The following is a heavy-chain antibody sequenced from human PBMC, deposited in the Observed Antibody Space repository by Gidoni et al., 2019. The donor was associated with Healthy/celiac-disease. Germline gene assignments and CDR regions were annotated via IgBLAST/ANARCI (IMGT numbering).Heavy chain of an antibody. J-gene: IGHJ6*03. Sequence: QLQLQESGPGLVKPSETLSLTCTVSGGSLSSSSYYWGWIRQPPGKGLEWIGSIYYSGSTYYNPSLKSRVTISVDTSKNQFSLKLSSVTAADTAVYYCARHGIDFWSGYPAYYYYMDVWGKGTTVTVSS. V-gene: IGHV4-39*01. CDR3: ARHGIDFWSGYPAYYYYMDV. CDR1: GGSLSSSSYY. CDR2: IYYSGST. D-gene: IGHD3-3*01.